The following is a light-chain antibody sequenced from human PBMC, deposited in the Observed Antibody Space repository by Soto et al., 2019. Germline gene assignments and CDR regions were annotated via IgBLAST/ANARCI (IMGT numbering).Light chain of an antibody. CDR3: QQYNNWPPKWT. Sequence: EIVMTQSPATLSVSPGERATLSCRASESVSSNLAWYQQKPGQAPRLLIYGASTRATGVPATFSGSGSGTDFTFTISSVQSEDFAVYYCQQYNNWPPKWTFGQGTKVEIK. CDR2: GAS. CDR1: ESVSSN. J-gene: IGKJ1*01. V-gene: IGKV3-15*01.